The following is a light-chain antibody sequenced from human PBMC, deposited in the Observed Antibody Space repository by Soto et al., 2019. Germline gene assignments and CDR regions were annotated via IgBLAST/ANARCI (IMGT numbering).Light chain of an antibody. V-gene: IGKV3-20*01. Sequence: EIVLTQSPGILSLSPGQRVTLSCRASQSVSNDFLAWYQQKPGQAPRLLIYGASTRATDVPDRFSGSGSGADFTLTISRLEPEDFAVYYCQQYGSSPPRTF. CDR3: QQYGSSPPRT. CDR1: QSVSNDF. CDR2: GAS. J-gene: IGKJ1*01.